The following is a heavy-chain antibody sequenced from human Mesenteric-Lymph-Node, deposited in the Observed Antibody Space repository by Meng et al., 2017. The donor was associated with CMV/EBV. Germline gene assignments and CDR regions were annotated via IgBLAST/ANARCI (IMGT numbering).Heavy chain of an antibody. CDR1: GGSISSSSYY. J-gene: IGHJ4*02. D-gene: IGHD6-13*01. Sequence: GSLRLSCTVSGGSISSSSYYWGWIRQPPGKGLEWIGSIYYSGSTYYNPSLKSRVTISVDTSKNQFSLKLSSVTAADTAVYYCARAIAGPEYDYWGQGTLVTVSS. V-gene: IGHV4-39*07. CDR2: IYYSGST. CDR3: ARAIAGPEYDY.